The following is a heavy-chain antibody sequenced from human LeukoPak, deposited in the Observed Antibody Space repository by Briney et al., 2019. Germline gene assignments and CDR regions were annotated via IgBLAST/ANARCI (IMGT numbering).Heavy chain of an antibody. CDR1: GFTFSSYS. Sequence: GGSLGLSCAASGFTFSSYSMNWVRQAPGKGLEWVSYISSSSSTIYYADSVKGRFTISRDNAKNSLYLQMNSLRDEDTAVYYCARPLGTAMFYGMDVWGQGTTVTVSS. D-gene: IGHD1-1*01. CDR2: ISSSSSTI. V-gene: IGHV3-48*02. CDR3: ARPLGTAMFYGMDV. J-gene: IGHJ6*02.